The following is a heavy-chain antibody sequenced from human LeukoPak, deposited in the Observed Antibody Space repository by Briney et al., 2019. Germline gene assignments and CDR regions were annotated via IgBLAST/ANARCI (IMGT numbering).Heavy chain of an antibody. CDR2: ISYDGSNK. J-gene: IGHJ4*02. CDR1: GFTFSSYA. CDR3: ARPHYDFWSGYSATYFDY. V-gene: IGHV3-30-3*01. D-gene: IGHD3-3*01. Sequence: GRSLRLSCAASGFTFSSYAMHWVRQAPGKGLEWVAVISYDGSNKYYADSVKGRFTISGDNSKNTLYLQMNSLRAEDTAVYYCARPHYDFWSGYSATYFDYWGQGTLVTVSS.